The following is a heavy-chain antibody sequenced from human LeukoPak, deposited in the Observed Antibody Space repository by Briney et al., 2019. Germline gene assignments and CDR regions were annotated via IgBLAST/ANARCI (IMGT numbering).Heavy chain of an antibody. CDR3: ARAEPPETQGYCSGGSCYGLDY. J-gene: IGHJ4*02. CDR2: INAGNGNT. D-gene: IGHD2-15*01. CDR1: GYTFTSYA. V-gene: IGHV1-3*01. Sequence: GASVNVSCKASGYTFTSYAMHWVRQAPGQRLEWMGWINAGNGNTKYSQKFQGRVTITRDTSASTAYMELSSLRSEDTAVYYCARAEPPETQGYCSGGSCYGLDYWGQGTLVTVSS.